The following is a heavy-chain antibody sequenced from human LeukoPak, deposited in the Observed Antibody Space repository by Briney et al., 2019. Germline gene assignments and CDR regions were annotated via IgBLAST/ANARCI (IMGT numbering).Heavy chain of an antibody. CDR3: ARGTPGSYLGY. CDR2: INPNSGGT. D-gene: IGHD3-16*02. J-gene: IGHJ4*02. V-gene: IGHV1-2*04. Sequence: EASVKVSCKASGYTFTAYYMHWVRQAPGQRLEWMGWINPNSGGTNFAQKFKGWDTLTRDTSINTTYMELSRLASDVTAVYFCARGTPGSYLGYWGQGTLVTVSP. CDR1: GYTFTAYY.